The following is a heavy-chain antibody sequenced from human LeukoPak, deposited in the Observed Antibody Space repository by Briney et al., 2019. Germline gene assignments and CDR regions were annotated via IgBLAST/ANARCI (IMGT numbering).Heavy chain of an antibody. D-gene: IGHD3-10*01. J-gene: IGHJ4*02. V-gene: IGHV1-58*01. CDR3: AADPEVDVLLWFGESDY. Sequence: ASVKVSCKASGFTFTSSAVQWVRQARGQRLEWIGWIFVGSGNTNYAQKFQERVTITRDMSTSTAYMELSSLRSEDTAVYYCAADPEVDVLLWFGESDYWGQGTLVTVSS. CDR2: IFVGSGNT. CDR1: GFTFTSSA.